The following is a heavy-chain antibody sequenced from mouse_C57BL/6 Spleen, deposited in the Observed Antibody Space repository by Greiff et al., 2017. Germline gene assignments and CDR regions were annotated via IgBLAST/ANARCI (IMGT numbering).Heavy chain of an antibody. Sequence: QVQLQQPGAELVKPGASVKMSCTASGYTFTSYWITWVKQRPGQGLEWIGDIYPGSGSTNYNEKFKSKATLTVDTSSSTAYMQLSSLKSEDSAVYDCARKGYYGDGEGFAYWGQGTLVTVSA. J-gene: IGHJ3*01. CDR2: IYPGSGST. CDR3: ARKGYYGDGEGFAY. CDR1: GYTFTSYW. V-gene: IGHV1-55*01. D-gene: IGHD2-13*01.